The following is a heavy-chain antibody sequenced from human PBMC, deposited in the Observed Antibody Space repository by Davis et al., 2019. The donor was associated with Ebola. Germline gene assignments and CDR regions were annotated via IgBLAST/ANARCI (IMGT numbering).Heavy chain of an antibody. D-gene: IGHD3-3*01. CDR2: IYHSGST. Sequence: GSLRLSCAASGFTFSSYAMSWVRQPPGKGLEWIGEIYHSGSTNYNPSLKSRVTISVDTSKNQFSLKLSSVTAADTAVYYCARATGIFWSGYYRWDVWGQGTTATVSS. V-gene: IGHV4-34*01. CDR1: GFTFSSYA. J-gene: IGHJ6*02. CDR3: ARATGIFWSGYYRWDV.